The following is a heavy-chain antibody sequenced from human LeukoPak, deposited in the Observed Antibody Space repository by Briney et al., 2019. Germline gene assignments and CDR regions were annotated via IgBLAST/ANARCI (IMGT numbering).Heavy chain of an antibody. J-gene: IGHJ4*02. Sequence: ASVKVSCKASGYTFTSYYMHWVRQAPGQGLEWMGIINPSGGSTSYAQKFQGRVTMTRDTSTSTVYMELSSLRSEDTAVYYCAREMDPPLGDSSGYVDYWGQGTLVTVSS. D-gene: IGHD3-22*01. CDR3: AREMDPPLGDSSGYVDY. CDR2: INPSGGST. V-gene: IGHV1-46*01. CDR1: GYTFTSYY.